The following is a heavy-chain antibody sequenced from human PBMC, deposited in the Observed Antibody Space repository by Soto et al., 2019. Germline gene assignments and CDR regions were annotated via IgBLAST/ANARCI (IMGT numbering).Heavy chain of an antibody. J-gene: IGHJ6*03. Sequence: ASVKVSCKASGYTFTSYGISWVRQAPGQGLEWMGWIIANNGITNYAQKLQGRVTITADKSTSTAYMELSSLRSDDTAVYYCARCPIAVAGTDYYYYYMDVWGKGTTVTVSS. CDR3: ARCPIAVAGTDYYYYYMDV. CDR2: IIANNGIT. D-gene: IGHD6-19*01. V-gene: IGHV1-18*01. CDR1: GYTFTSYG.